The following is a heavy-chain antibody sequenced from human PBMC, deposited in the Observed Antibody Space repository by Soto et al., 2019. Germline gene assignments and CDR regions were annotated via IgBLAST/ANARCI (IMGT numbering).Heavy chain of an antibody. Sequence: SVKVSCKASGGTFSSYAISWVRQAPGQGLEWMGGIIPIFGTANYAQKFQGRVTITADESTSTAYMELSSLRSEDTAVYYCARETGYCSSTSCRPHAFEIWGQGTMVTVSS. J-gene: IGHJ3*02. CDR3: ARETGYCSSTSCRPHAFEI. CDR1: GGTFSSYA. CDR2: IIPIFGTA. V-gene: IGHV1-69*13. D-gene: IGHD2-2*01.